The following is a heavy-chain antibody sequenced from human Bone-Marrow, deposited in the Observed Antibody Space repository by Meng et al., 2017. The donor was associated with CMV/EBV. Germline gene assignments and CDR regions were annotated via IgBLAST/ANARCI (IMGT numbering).Heavy chain of an antibody. D-gene: IGHD3-3*01. CDR2: ISWNSGSI. CDR3: AKAYYDFWSGYYMDV. J-gene: IGHJ6*02. Sequence: SLKISCAASGFTFDDYAMHWVRQAPGKGLEWVSGISWNSGSIGYADSVKGRFTISRDNAKNSLYLQMNSLRAEDTALYYCAKAYYDFWSGYYMDVWAQGTTVTVSS. V-gene: IGHV3-9*01. CDR1: GFTFDDYA.